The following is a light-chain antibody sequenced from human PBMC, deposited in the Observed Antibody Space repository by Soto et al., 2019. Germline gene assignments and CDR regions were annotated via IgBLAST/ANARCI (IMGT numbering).Light chain of an antibody. CDR1: QSVISDY. J-gene: IGKJ5*01. CDR3: HQYGSSPT. CDR2: GAS. Sequence: EIVLTQSPDTLSLSPGERATLSCRASQSVISDYLAWYQQKPGQTPRLLIYGASSRATGIQDRFSGSGSGTDFTLTISRLEPEDFAVYYCHQYGSSPTFGQGTRLEIK. V-gene: IGKV3-20*01.